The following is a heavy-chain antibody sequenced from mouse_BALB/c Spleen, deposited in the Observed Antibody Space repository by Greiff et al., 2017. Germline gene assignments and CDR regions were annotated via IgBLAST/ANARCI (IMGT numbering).Heavy chain of an antibody. J-gene: IGHJ3*01. CDR1: GYTFTDYA. D-gene: IGHD4-1*01. CDR2: ISTYYGDA. CDR3: ARLGSWFAY. V-gene: IGHV1S137*01. Sequence: VQLVESGAELVRPGVSVKISCKGSGYTFTDYAMHWVKQSHAKSLEWIGVISTYYGDASYNQKFKGKATMTVDKSSSTAYMELARLTSEDSAIYYCARLGSWFAYWGQGTLVTVSA.